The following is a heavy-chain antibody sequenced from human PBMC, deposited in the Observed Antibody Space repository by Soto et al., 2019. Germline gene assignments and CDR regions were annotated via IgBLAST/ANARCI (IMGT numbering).Heavy chain of an antibody. CDR1: GGTFSSYA. V-gene: IGHV1-69*12. CDR3: AXTLGXXAAGXGRFDL. CDR2: IIPLFGRA. Sequence: QVQLVQSGAEVKKPGSSVKVSXKASGGTFSSYAISWVRQAPGQGLEWMGGIIPLFGRANYAQKFQGRVTITAAASTSTAYMELSSLRSEDTAVYYCAXTLGXXAAGXGRFDLWGRGTLVTVSS. D-gene: IGHD6-25*01. J-gene: IGHJ2*01.